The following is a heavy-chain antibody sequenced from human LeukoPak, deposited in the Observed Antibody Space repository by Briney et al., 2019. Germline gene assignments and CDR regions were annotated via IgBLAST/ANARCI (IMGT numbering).Heavy chain of an antibody. CDR1: GSTFTSYY. D-gene: IGHD3-3*01. V-gene: IGHV1-46*01. Sequence: ASVKLSCKASGSTFTSYYMHWVRQAPGQGLEWMGIINPSGGSTSYAQKFQGRVTMTRDMSTSTTYMELRSLRSEDTDVYYCARDSYDFWSGYYSNYYMDVWGKGTTVTVSS. J-gene: IGHJ6*03. CDR3: ARDSYDFWSGYYSNYYMDV. CDR2: INPSGGST.